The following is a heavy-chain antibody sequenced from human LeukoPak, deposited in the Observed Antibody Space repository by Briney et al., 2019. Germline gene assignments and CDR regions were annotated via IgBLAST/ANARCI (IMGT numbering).Heavy chain of an antibody. Sequence: PGGSLRLSCSASGFIFSPYAMHWVRQAPGKGLEYASSISSEGKTTYYADSVKGRFTISRDNSKNTLYLQMSSLRPEDTAVYYCVKDRWVDHWGQGTLVTVSS. D-gene: IGHD6-13*01. J-gene: IGHJ4*02. CDR3: VKDRWVDH. V-gene: IGHV3-64D*06. CDR2: ISSEGKTT. CDR1: GFIFSPYA.